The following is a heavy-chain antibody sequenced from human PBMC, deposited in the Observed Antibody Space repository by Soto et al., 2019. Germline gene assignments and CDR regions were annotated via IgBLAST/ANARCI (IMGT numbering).Heavy chain of an antibody. J-gene: IGHJ5*02. D-gene: IGHD6-13*01. CDR3: ARVPAYSARWSSTAWVDP. V-gene: IGHV1-18*01. CDR2: INPYHGNT. CDR1: GYTFTNYG. Sequence: QVLLVQSGAAVKTPGASVKISCQASGYTFTNYGITWVRQTPGQGFEWMAWINPYHGNTNYAQNLQGRVTMTTDTSTSTVYMELRSLRSDHTAVYYCARVPAYSARWSSTAWVDPWGQGTLVTVSS.